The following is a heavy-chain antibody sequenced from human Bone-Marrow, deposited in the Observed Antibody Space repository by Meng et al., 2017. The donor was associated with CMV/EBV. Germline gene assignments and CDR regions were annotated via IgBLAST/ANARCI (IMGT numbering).Heavy chain of an antibody. CDR2: INPNSGGT. CDR1: GYTFTGYY. Sequence: SVKVSCKASGYTFTGYYMHWVRQAPGQGLEWMGWINPNSGGTNYAQKFQGRVTMTRDTSISTAYMELSRLRSDDTAVYYCARGPYSSSENWFDPWGQGTLVTVSS. J-gene: IGHJ5*02. CDR3: ARGPYSSSENWFDP. D-gene: IGHD6-13*01. V-gene: IGHV1-2*02.